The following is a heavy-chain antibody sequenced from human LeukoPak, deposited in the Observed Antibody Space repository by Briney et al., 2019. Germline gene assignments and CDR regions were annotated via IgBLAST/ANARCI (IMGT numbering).Heavy chain of an antibody. V-gene: IGHV4-59*01. CDR1: GGSISSYY. J-gene: IGHJ6*03. D-gene: IGHD2-2*01. CDR3: ARYARYQLLQIFYYYMEV. CDR2: IYYSGST. Sequence: SETLSLTCTVSGGSISSYYWSWIRQPPGKGLEWIGYIYYSGSTNYNPSPKSRGTISVDTAKNQFSLKLSSVTAADTAVYYCARYARYQLLQIFYYYMEVWGKGTTVTVSS.